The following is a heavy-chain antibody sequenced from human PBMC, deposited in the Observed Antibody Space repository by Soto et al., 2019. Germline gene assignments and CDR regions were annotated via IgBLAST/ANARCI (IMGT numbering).Heavy chain of an antibody. CDR2: INPNSGGT. D-gene: IGHD2-2*01. J-gene: IGHJ6*02. V-gene: IGHV1-2*04. Sequence: ASVKVSCKASGYTFTDYDMHWVRQAPGQGLEWMGWINPNSGGTNYAQKFQGWVTMTRDTSISTAYMELSRLRSDDTAVYYCAREDIVLVPAANDTYYYYYGMDVWGQGTTVTVSS. CDR1: GYTFTDYD. CDR3: AREDIVLVPAANDTYYYYYGMDV.